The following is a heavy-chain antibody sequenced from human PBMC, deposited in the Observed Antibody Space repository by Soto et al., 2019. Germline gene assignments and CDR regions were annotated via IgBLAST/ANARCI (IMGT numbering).Heavy chain of an antibody. CDR2: IYYSGST. V-gene: IGHV4-61*01. J-gene: IGHJ4*02. D-gene: IGHD3-16*01. CDR3: ARGLAALYYFDY. Sequence: SLTCTVSGGSISGGSYYWSWIRQPPGKGLEWIGYIYYSGSTNYNPSLKSRVTISVDTSKNQFSLKLSSVTAADTAVYYCARGLAALYYFDYWGQGTLVTVSS. CDR1: GGSISGGSYY.